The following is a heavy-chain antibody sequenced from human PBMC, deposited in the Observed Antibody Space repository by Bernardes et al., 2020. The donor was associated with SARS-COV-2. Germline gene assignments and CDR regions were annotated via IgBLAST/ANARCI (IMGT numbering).Heavy chain of an antibody. V-gene: IGHV3-7*01. Sequence: GGSLRLSCTASGFTFSSYCMSWVRQAPGKGLEWVASIKQDGGEKYYADSVKGRLTISRDNAKNLLYLQMNNLRTEDTAVYFCTRYHHLGGGLSCFDLWGQGTFVTVAS. CDR3: TRYHHLGGGLSCFDL. J-gene: IGHJ4*02. D-gene: IGHD3-16*01. CDR1: GFTFSSYC. CDR2: IKQDGGEK.